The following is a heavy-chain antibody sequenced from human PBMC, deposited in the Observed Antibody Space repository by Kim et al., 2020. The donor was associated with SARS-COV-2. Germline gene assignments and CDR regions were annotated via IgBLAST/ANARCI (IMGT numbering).Heavy chain of an antibody. D-gene: IGHD4-17*01. CDR2: IDSDGSSI. J-gene: IGHJ4*02. V-gene: IGHV3-74*03. CDR3: ARGTVTGNFDL. CDR1: GFTFSGYW. Sequence: GGSLRLSCVASGFTFSGYWLHWVRQAPGKGLVWVSRIDSDGSSITYADSVKGRFTISSDNAKNTLYLQMNRLRAEDTAVYYCARGTVTGNFDLWGQGTLVAVSS.